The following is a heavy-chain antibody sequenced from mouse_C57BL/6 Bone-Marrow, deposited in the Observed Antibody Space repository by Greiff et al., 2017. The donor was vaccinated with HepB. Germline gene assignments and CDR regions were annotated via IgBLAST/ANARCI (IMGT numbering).Heavy chain of an antibody. V-gene: IGHV5-2*01. CDR2: INSDGGST. CDR1: EYEFPSHY. CDR3: ERHEGTWSMDY. D-gene: IGHD1-1*02. J-gene: IGHJ4*01. Sequence: VQLKEPGGGLVQPGESLKLSCESYEYEFPSHYMSWVRQTPEKRLELVAAINSDGGSTYYPDTMESRIIVTRDNTKKTLYLQMSSLRSEDTSLYNCERHEGTWSMDYWGQGTSVTVSS.